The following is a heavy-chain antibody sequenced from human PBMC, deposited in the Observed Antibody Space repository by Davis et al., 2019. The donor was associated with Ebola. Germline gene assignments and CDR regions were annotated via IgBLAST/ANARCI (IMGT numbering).Heavy chain of an antibody. D-gene: IGHD5-12*01. CDR3: AKDAWLIGY. CDR1: GSTFSDYY. V-gene: IGHV3-11*05. Sequence: PGGSLRPSCAASGSTFSDYYMSWIRQAPGKGLEWVSYISSSSSYTNYADSVKGRFTISRDNSKNTLYLQMNSLRAEDPAVYYCAKDAWLIGYWGQGTMVTVSS. J-gene: IGHJ4*02. CDR2: ISSSSSYT.